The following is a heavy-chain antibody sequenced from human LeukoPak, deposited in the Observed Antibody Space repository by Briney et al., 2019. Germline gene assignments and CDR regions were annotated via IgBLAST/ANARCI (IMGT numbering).Heavy chain of an antibody. D-gene: IGHD6-13*01. CDR2: IWYDGSDR. CDR1: GFTFSNYG. CDR3: AKARVTYTSSTSFGY. Sequence: GGSLRLSCAASGFTFSNYGMHWVRQAPGKGLVWVAFIWYDGSDRNYADSVKGRFTISRDNSKNTLYLQMNSLRGEDTAVYYCAKARVTYTSSTSFGYWGQGTLVTVSS. J-gene: IGHJ4*02. V-gene: IGHV3-30*02.